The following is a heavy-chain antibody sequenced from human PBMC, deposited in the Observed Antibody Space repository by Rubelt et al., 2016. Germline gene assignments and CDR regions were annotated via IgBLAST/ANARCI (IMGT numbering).Heavy chain of an antibody. D-gene: IGHD3-16*01. CDR2: IYYSGTT. V-gene: IGHV4-39*01. CDR1: GGSISSSSYY. J-gene: IGHJ3*02. CDR3: ARHGGALAFDI. Sequence: QGEESGPGLVKPSETLSLTCSVSGGSISSSSYYWGWIRQPPGKGLEWIGTIYYSGTTYYNPSLKSRVTISVDTSKNQFSLKLSSVTAADTAVYYCARHGGALAFDIWGQGTMVTVSS.